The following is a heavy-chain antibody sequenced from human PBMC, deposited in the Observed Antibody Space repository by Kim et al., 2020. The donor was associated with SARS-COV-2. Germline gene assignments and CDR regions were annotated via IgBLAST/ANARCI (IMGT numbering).Heavy chain of an antibody. V-gene: IGHV1-69*06. CDR1: GGTFSSYA. Sequence: LVKVSCKASGGTFSSYAISWVRQAPGQGLEWMGGIIPIFGTANYAQKFQGRVTITADKSTSTAYMELSSLRSEDTAVYYCARETNSYFDYWGQGTLVTVSS. J-gene: IGHJ4*02. CDR2: IIPIFGTA. CDR3: ARETNSYFDY. D-gene: IGHD7-27*01.